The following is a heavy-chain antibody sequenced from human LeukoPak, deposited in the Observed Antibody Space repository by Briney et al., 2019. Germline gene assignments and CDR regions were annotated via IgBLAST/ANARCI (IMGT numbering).Heavy chain of an antibody. CDR3: VRASRELLRDY. CDR1: GFTFSSYW. J-gene: IGHJ4*02. V-gene: IGHV3-7*01. D-gene: IGHD1-26*01. CDR2: IKPDGSEE. Sequence: GGSLRLSCAASGFTFSSYWMTWVRQAPGKGLEWVANIKPDGSEEYYVDSVKGRFTNSRVNAKNSLYLQMNSLRAEDTAVYYCVRASRELLRDYWGQGTLVTVSS.